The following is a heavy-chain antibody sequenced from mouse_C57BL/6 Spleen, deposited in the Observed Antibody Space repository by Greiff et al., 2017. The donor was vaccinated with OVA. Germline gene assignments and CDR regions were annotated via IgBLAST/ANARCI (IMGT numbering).Heavy chain of an antibody. CDR2: IYPGSGST. D-gene: IGHD1-1*01. CDR1: GYTFTSYW. J-gene: IGHJ2*01. CDR3: ARYPQLITTVVGDY. Sequence: QVQLQQPGAELVKPGASVKMSCKASGYTFTSYWITWVKQRPGQGLEWIGDIYPGSGSTNYNEKFKSKATLTVDTSSSTAYMQLSSLTSEDSAVYYCARYPQLITTVVGDYWGQGTTLTVSS. V-gene: IGHV1-55*01.